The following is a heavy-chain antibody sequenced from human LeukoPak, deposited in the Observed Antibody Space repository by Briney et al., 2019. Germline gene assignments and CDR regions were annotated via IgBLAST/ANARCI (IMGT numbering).Heavy chain of an antibody. CDR1: GYTFTGYY. Sequence: ASVKVSCKASGYTFTGYYMHWVRQAPGQGLEWMGWINPNSGGTNYAQKFQGRVTMTRDTSISTAYMELSRLRSDDTAVYYCARQFVTRARSNWFDPWGQGTLVTVSS. J-gene: IGHJ5*02. D-gene: IGHD2-21*02. CDR3: ARQFVTRARSNWFDP. CDR2: INPNSGGT. V-gene: IGHV1-2*02.